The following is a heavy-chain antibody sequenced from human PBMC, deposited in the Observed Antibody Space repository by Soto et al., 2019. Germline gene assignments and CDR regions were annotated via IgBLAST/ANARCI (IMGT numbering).Heavy chain of an antibody. D-gene: IGHD3-3*01. CDR2: IYYSENT. J-gene: IGHJ4*02. Sequence: SETLSLTCTVSGGSISSSSNHWGWIRQPPGKGLEWIGNIYYSENTYYNPSLKSRVTISVDTSNNQFSLKLSSVTAADTAVYYCARAIRNYDFWSGYYSGQGYFDYWGQGTLVTVSS. CDR1: GGSISSSSNH. CDR3: ARAIRNYDFWSGYYSGQGYFDY. V-gene: IGHV4-39*07.